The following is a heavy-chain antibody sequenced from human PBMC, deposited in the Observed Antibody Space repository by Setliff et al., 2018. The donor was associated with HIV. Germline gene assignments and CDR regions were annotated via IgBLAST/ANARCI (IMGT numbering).Heavy chain of an antibody. CDR3: ATVKHYGDLYYFDY. D-gene: IGHD4-17*01. CDR2: INLVTTKT. Sequence: ASVKVSCKTSGYTFTQSHDLHWVRQVPGQGPEWMGWINLVTTKTAYLQKFQGRVTMTEDTSTDTAYMELSSLRSEDTAVYYCATVKHYGDLYYFDYWGQGTLVTVSS. V-gene: IGHV1-3*01. CDR1: GYTFTQSHD. J-gene: IGHJ4*02.